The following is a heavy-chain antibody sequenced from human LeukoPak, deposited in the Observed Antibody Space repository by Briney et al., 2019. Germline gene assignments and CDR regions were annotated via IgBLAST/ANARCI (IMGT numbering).Heavy chain of an antibody. CDR1: GGSFGGYY. Sequence: SETLSLTCAVYGGSFGGYYWSWIRQPPGKGLEWIGEINHSGSTNYNPSLKSRVTMSVDTSKNQFSLKLSSVTAADTAVYYCARSAYIVVVPTARFDPWGQGTLVTVSS. D-gene: IGHD2-2*01. CDR3: ARSAYIVVVPTARFDP. V-gene: IGHV4-34*01. CDR2: INHSGST. J-gene: IGHJ5*02.